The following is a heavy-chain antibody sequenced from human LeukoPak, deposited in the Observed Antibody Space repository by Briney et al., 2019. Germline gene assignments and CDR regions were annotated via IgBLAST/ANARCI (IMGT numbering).Heavy chain of an antibody. J-gene: IGHJ5*02. CDR3: ARDPGGWQRWFDP. CDR2: ICYSEST. CDR1: GVSIITGCYY. V-gene: IGHV4-31*03. Sequence: ASETLSLTCTVSGVSIITGCYYWTWIRQHPGNGLEWSDYICYSESTYYNPSLKSRVTMSVDTSKNQFSLMLTPVPPADTAVYYCARDPGGWQRWFDPCGQGTLVTVSS. D-gene: IGHD2-15*01.